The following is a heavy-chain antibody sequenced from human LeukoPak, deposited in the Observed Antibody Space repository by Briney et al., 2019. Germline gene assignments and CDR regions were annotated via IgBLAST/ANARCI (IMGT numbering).Heavy chain of an antibody. Sequence: PGGSLRLSCAASGFTFSSYWMHWVRQAPGKGLVWLSRINSDGSSTSYADSVKGRFTISRDNAKNTLYLQMTRLRAEDTAVYYCARAYYPADILTGYFCYYFDYWGQGTLVTVSS. V-gene: IGHV3-74*01. CDR3: ARAYYPADILTGYFCYYFDY. CDR1: GFTFSSYW. J-gene: IGHJ4*02. D-gene: IGHD3-9*01. CDR2: INSDGSST.